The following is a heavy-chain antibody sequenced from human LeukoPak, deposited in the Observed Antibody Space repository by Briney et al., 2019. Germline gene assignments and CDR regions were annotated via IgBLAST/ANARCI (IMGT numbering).Heavy chain of an antibody. J-gene: IGHJ4*02. D-gene: IGHD6-6*01. CDR3: ARLGSSSKNWALFY. V-gene: IGHV5-51*01. Sequence: GESLKISCKGSGYSFTSYWIGWVRQMPGKGLEWLGTIYPGDSDTRYSPSFQGQVAISADKSISTAYLQWSSLKASDTAMYYCARLGSSSKNWALFYWGQGTLVTVSS. CDR2: IYPGDSDT. CDR1: GYSFTSYW.